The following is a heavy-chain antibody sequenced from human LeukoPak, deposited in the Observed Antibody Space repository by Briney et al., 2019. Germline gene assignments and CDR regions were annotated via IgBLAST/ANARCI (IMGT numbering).Heavy chain of an antibody. V-gene: IGHV1-2*06. CDR3: ARGMKRVAGATWAPFDY. D-gene: IGHD1-26*01. CDR2: INPSSGDT. CDR1: GYTFTGYY. J-gene: IGHJ4*02. Sequence: ASVKVSCKASGYTFTGYYVHWMRQAPGQGPEWVGQINPSSGDTYYALKFQGRVTMTRDTSISTAYMELSRLRSDDTAVYYCARGMKRVAGATWAPFDYWGQGTLVTVSS.